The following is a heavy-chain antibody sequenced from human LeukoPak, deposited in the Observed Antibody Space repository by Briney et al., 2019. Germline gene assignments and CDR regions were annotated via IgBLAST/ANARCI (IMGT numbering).Heavy chain of an antibody. V-gene: IGHV3-30-3*01. CDR3: ARDFSSGWPYYYYGMDV. J-gene: IGHJ6*02. Sequence: PGGSLRLSCAASGFTFSSYAMHWVRHAPGKGLEWVAVISDDGSNKYYADSVKGRFTISRDNSKNTLYLQMNSLRAEDTAVYYCARDFSSGWPYYYYGMDVWGQGTTVTVSS. CDR1: GFTFSSYA. CDR2: ISDDGSNK. D-gene: IGHD6-19*01.